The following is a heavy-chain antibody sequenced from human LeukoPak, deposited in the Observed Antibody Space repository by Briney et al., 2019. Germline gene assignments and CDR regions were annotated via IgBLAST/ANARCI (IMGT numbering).Heavy chain of an antibody. D-gene: IGHD1-26*01. CDR1: GFTFSSYA. CDR2: ISYDGSNK. CDR3: ARNSGSYSVYYYYYMDV. Sequence: PGRSLRLSCAASGFTFSSYAMHWVRRAPGKGLEWVAVISYDGSNKYYADSVKGRFTISRDNSKNTLYLQMNSLRAEDTAAYYCARNSGSYSVYYYYYMDVWGKGTTVTVSS. J-gene: IGHJ6*03. V-gene: IGHV3-30*01.